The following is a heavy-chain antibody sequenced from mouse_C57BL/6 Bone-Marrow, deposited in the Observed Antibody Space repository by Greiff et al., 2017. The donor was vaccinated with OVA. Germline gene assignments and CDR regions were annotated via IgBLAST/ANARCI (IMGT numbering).Heavy chain of an antibody. CDR1: GFTFSSYA. J-gene: IGHJ4*01. CDR3: ARDRDSYAMDY. V-gene: IGHV5-4*01. CDR2: ISDGGSYT. D-gene: IGHD3-3*01. Sequence: EVKLEESGGGLVKPGGSLKLSCAASGFTFSSYAMSWVRQTPEKRLEWVATISDGGSYTYYPDNVKGRFTISRDNAKNNLYLQMSHLKSEDTAMYYCARDRDSYAMDYWGQGTSVTVSS.